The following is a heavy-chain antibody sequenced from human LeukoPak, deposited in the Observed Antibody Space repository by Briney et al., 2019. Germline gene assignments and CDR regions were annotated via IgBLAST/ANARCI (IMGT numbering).Heavy chain of an antibody. D-gene: IGHD1-26*01. J-gene: IGHJ4*02. CDR3: ASQEVELPLDY. CDR2: ITSSSGTI. V-gene: IGHV3-48*01. CDR1: GFSFSYYN. Sequence: PGGSLRLSCAASGFSFSYYNMNWVRQAPGKGLEWISHITSSSGTIYYADSVKGRFTISRDNAKDSLYLQMNSLRAEDTAVYYCASQEVELPLDYWGQGTLVTVSS.